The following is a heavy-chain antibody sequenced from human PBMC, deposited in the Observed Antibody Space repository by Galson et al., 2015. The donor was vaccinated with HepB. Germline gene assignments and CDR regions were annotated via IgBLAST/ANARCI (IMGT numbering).Heavy chain of an antibody. D-gene: IGHD3-22*01. CDR2: FDPEDGET. Sequence: SVKVSCKVSGYTLTELSMHWVRQAPGKGLEWMGGFDPEDGETIYAQKFQGRVTMTEDTSTDTAYMELSSLRSEDTAVYYCATSLHYDSSGYYSGGGYYYGMDVWGQGTTVTASS. CDR1: GYTLTELS. CDR3: ATSLHYDSSGYYSGGGYYYGMDV. J-gene: IGHJ6*02. V-gene: IGHV1-24*01.